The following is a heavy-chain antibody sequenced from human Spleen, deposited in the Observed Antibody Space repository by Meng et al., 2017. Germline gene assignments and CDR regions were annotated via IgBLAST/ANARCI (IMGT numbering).Heavy chain of an antibody. V-gene: IGHV3-11*01. CDR2: IGTGGTSM. CDR3: ARNGAWLDH. D-gene: IGHD2-8*01. J-gene: IGHJ4*02. CDR1: GFRFSGYY. Sequence: QVQLGESGGSLVTHGGSMRLSGTGSGFRFSGYYMSCIRQAPGKGLEWVAYIGTGGTSMYYADSVKGRFTISRDDPKNSVYLQMSGLRGDDTAVYYCARNGAWLDHWGQGTLVTVSS.